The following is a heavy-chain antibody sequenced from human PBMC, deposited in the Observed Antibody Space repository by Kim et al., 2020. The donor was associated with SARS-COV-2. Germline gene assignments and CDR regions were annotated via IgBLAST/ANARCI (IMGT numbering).Heavy chain of an antibody. V-gene: IGHV3-7*01. J-gene: IGHJ4*01. CDR2: IKQDGSEK. Sequence: GGSLRLSCAASGFTFSRYWMSWVRQAPGKGLEWVANIKQDGSEKDYVDSVKGRFTISRDNAGNSLFLQMNSLRAEDTAVYYCARHFASTAQREGFDYWG. CDR3: ARHFASTAQREGFDY. CDR1: GFTFSRYW.